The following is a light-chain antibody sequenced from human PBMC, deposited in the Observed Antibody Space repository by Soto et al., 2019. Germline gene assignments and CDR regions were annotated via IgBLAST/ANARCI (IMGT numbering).Light chain of an antibody. V-gene: IGKV3-20*01. J-gene: IGKJ1*01. CDR1: QSVSSSY. CDR2: GAS. Sequence: EIVLTQSPGTLSLSPGERATLSCRASQSVSSSYLAWYQQKPGQAPRLLIYGASSRATGIPARFSGSGSGTEFTLTISSLQSEDFAVYYCQQYGNSRGTFGQGTKVDIK. CDR3: QQYGNSRGT.